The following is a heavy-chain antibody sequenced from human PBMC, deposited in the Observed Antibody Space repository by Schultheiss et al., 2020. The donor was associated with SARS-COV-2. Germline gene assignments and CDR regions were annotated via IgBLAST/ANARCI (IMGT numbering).Heavy chain of an antibody. CDR3: AMSPYREAFDI. V-gene: IGHV3-30-3*01. D-gene: IGHD3-16*02. J-gene: IGHJ3*02. Sequence: GESLKISCAASGFTFSSYAMHWVRQAPGKGLEWVAVISYDGSNKYYADSVKGRFTISRDNSKNTLYLQMNSLRAEDTAVYYCAMSPYREAFDIWGQGTMVTVSS. CDR1: GFTFSSYA. CDR2: ISYDGSNK.